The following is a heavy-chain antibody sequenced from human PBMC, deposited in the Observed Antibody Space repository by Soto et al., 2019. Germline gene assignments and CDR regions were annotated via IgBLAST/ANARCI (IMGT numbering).Heavy chain of an antibody. J-gene: IGHJ4*02. Sequence: EVQLVETGGGLIYPGGSLRLSCAASGFSVSGDTMNWVRQAPGKGLEWISAIDSGGNTTDAGSVKGRFTISRDTSKNTLYLHMNSLRVEDTAVYYCARHAWLENWGQGTLVTVSS. D-gene: IGHD3-9*01. CDR2: IDSGGNT. V-gene: IGHV3-53*02. CDR3: ARHAWLEN. CDR1: GFSVSGDT.